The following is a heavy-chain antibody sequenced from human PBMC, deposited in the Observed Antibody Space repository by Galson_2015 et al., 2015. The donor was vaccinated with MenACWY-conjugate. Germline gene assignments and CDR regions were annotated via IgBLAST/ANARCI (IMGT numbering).Heavy chain of an antibody. CDR2: IGTAGDP. CDR1: GFTFSSYD. Sequence: SLRLSCAASGFTFSSYDMHWVRQATGKGLEWVSAIGTAGDPYYPGSVKGRFTISRENAKNSLYLQMNSLRAGDTAAYYCARGEGATITRDYWYFDLWGRGTLVTVSS. J-gene: IGHJ2*01. V-gene: IGHV3-13*05. D-gene: IGHD5-12*01. CDR3: ARGEGATITRDYWYFDL.